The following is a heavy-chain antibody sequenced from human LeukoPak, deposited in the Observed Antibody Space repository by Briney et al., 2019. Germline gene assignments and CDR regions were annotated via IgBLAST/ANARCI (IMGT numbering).Heavy chain of an antibody. V-gene: IGHV1-69*06. CDR1: GGTFSSYA. CDR3: ARDAYGSGSYGGLYGMDV. CDR2: IIPIFGTA. J-gene: IGHJ6*04. Sequence: SVKVSCKASGGTFSSYAISWVRQAPGQGLEWMGGIIPIFGTANYAQKFQGRVTITADKSTSTAYMELSSLRSEDTAVYYCARDAYGSGSYGGLYGMDVWGKGTTVTVST. D-gene: IGHD3-10*01.